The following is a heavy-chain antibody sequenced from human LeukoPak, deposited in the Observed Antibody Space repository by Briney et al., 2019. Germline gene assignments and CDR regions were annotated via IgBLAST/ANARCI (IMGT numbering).Heavy chain of an antibody. Sequence: SETLSLTCTVSSGSISSYYWSWIRQPPGKGLEWIGYIYYSGSTNYNPSLKSRVTISVDTSKNQFSLKLSSVTAADTAVYYCARGILPSSFDYWGQGTLVTVSS. D-gene: IGHD1-26*01. J-gene: IGHJ4*02. CDR3: ARGILPSSFDY. V-gene: IGHV4-59*01. CDR2: IYYSGST. CDR1: SGSISSYY.